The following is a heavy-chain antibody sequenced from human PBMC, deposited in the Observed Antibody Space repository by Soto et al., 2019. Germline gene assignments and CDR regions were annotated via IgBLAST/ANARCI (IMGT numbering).Heavy chain of an antibody. J-gene: IGHJ4*02. D-gene: IGHD3-9*01. CDR3: ARAGYYKGPLDY. V-gene: IGHV3-13*01. Sequence: EVQLVESGGGLVQPGGSLRRSCAASGFTFSSYDMHWVRQATGIGLEWVSAIGTAGDTYYPGSVKGRFTISRENAKNSLYLQMNSLRDGDTAVYYCARAGYYKGPLDYWGQGTLVTVSS. CDR2: IGTAGDT. CDR1: GFTFSSYD.